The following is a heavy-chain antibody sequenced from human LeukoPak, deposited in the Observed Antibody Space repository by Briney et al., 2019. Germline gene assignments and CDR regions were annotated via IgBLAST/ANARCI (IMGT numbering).Heavy chain of an antibody. CDR2: IHTSGTT. CDR1: GGSINGYF. V-gene: IGHV4-4*07. D-gene: IGHD1-14*01. CDR3: ARDPAGHGRYFEY. J-gene: IGHJ4*02. Sequence: SETLSLTCTVSGGSINGYFCTWLRQSAGAGLECIGRIHTSGTTYYNPSLKSRVSMSVDTSNNKFSLRLNSVTAADTAVYYCARDPAGHGRYFEYWGQGALVTVSS.